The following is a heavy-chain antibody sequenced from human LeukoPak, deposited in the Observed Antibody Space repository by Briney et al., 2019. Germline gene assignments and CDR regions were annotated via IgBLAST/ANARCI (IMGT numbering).Heavy chain of an antibody. V-gene: IGHV4-39*07. Sequence: SETLSLTCTVSGGSISGSGYYWVWIRQPPGKGLEWIATIYYTGSTYYNPSLKSRVTISVDTSKNQFSLRLSSVTAADTAMYYCARDRKDIATWVDYWGQGTLVTVSS. D-gene: IGHD6-13*01. CDR3: ARDRKDIATWVDY. CDR2: IYYTGST. CDR1: GGSISGSGYY. J-gene: IGHJ4*02.